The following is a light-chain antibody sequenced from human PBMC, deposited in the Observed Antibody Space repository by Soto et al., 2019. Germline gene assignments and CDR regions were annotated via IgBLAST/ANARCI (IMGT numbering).Light chain of an antibody. V-gene: IGLV2-14*01. CDR3: NSYAGSSNV. J-gene: IGLJ1*01. CDR1: NSDVGGYTF. Sequence: QSALTQPASVSGSPGQSITISCTGVNSDVGGYTFVSWYQQHPGKAPKLIIYDVTSRPSGVSNRFSGSKSGNTASLTISGLQAEDEADYFCNSYAGSSNVFGTGTKLTVL. CDR2: DVT.